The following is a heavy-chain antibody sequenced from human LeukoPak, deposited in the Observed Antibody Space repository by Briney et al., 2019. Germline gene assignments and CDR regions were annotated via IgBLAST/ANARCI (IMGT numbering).Heavy chain of an antibody. CDR1: GYTFSGYD. J-gene: IGHJ5*02. Sequence: GASVKLSCKASGYTFSGYDINCVRQAAGQGVEWMGWMNPNSGNTGYAQKFQGRVTMTRNTSISTAYMELSSLRSEDTAVYYCARGRYYDSSGLTSPWGQGTLVTVSS. CDR3: ARGRYYDSSGLTSP. V-gene: IGHV1-8*01. D-gene: IGHD3-22*01. CDR2: MNPNSGNT.